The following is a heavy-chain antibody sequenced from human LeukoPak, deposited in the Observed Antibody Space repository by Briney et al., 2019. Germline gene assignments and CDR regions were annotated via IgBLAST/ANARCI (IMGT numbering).Heavy chain of an antibody. V-gene: IGHV3-15*01. Sequence: GGSLRLSCGASGFTFSNAWMSWVRQAPGKGLEWVGRIKSKIDGGTTDSAAPVKGRFTISRDDSKNTLYLQMNSLKTEDTAVYYCTTGDHMIGDYMDVWGKGTTVTVSS. CDR3: TTGDHMIGDYMDV. CDR2: IKSKIDGGTT. D-gene: IGHD3-22*01. J-gene: IGHJ6*03. CDR1: GFTFSNAW.